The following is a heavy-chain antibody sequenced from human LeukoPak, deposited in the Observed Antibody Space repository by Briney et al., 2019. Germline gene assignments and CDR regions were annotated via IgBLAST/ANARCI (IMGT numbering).Heavy chain of an antibody. CDR3: ARDRPYYDFIDTSDY. J-gene: IGHJ4*02. Sequence: GGSLRLSCAASGFTFSSYSMNWVRQAPGKGLEWVSSISSSSSYIYYADSVKGRFTISRDNAKNSLYLQMDSLRAEDTAVYYCARDRPYYDFIDTSDYWGQGTLVTVSS. V-gene: IGHV3-21*01. D-gene: IGHD3-3*01. CDR2: ISSSSSYI. CDR1: GFTFSSYS.